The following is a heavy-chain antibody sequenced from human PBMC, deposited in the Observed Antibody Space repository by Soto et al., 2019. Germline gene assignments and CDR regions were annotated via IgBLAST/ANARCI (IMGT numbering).Heavy chain of an antibody. CDR1: GFTVSTKY. CDR3: AKVFSPDDAFDI. V-gene: IGHV3-66*01. Sequence: EVQLVESGGGLVQPGGSLRLSCAASGFTVSTKYMSWVRQAPGKGLEWVSLIQSGGSTYYAGSVEGRFTISRDNSKNTLYLQMNSLRAEDTAVYYCAKVFSPDDAFDIWGQGTMVTVSS. J-gene: IGHJ3*02. CDR2: IQSGGST.